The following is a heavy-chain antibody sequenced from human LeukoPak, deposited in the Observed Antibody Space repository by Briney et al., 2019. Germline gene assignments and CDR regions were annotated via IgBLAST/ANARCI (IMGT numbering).Heavy chain of an antibody. Sequence: GGSLRLSCAASGFTFSIYGMHWVRQSPGKGLEWVAVIWNDGSNKYYADSVRGRFTISRDNSKNTLFLQMNSLRAEDSAVYYWARASGSYDYWGQGTLVTVSS. D-gene: IGHD1-26*01. CDR3: ARASGSYDY. J-gene: IGHJ4*02. V-gene: IGHV3-33*01. CDR2: IWNDGSNK. CDR1: GFTFSIYG.